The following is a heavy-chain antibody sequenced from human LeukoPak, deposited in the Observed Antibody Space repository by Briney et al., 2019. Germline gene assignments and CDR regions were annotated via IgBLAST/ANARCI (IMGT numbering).Heavy chain of an antibody. CDR3: TTVAPVWDGYNYFYFDY. V-gene: IGHV3-15*01. CDR1: GFTFSNAR. CDR2: IKSKTDGGTT. D-gene: IGHD5-24*01. Sequence: GGSLRLSCAASGFTFSNARMSWVRQAPGKGLEWVGRIKSKTDGGTTDYAAPVKGRFTISRDDSKNTLYLQMNSLKTEDTAVYYCTTVAPVWDGYNYFYFDYWGQGTLVTVSS. J-gene: IGHJ4*02.